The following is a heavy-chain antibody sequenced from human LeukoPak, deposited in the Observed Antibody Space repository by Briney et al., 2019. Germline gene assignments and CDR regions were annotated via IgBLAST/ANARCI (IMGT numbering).Heavy chain of an antibody. D-gene: IGHD3-10*02. CDR3: AKDRQYSVRGVNAYSGNDY. Sequence: GGSLRLSCAASGFTFSSYGMHWVRQAPGKGLEWVAVISYGGSNKYYADSVKGRFTISRDNSKNTLYLQMKSMRAEATAVYYCAKDRQYSVRGVNAYSGNDYWGQGTLVTVSS. V-gene: IGHV3-30*18. CDR2: ISYGGSNK. J-gene: IGHJ4*02. CDR1: GFTFSSYG.